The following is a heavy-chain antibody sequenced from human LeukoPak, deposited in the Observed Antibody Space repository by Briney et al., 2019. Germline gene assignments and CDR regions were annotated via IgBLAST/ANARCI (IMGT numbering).Heavy chain of an antibody. CDR1: GFNFSSYS. J-gene: IGHJ3*02. CDR2: ISSSSSYI. Sequence: PGGSLRLSCVVSGFNFSSYSMDWVRQAPGKGLEWLSSISSSSSYIYYADSVKGRFTISRDNAKHSLHLQMNSLRAEDTAVYYCARDYGGNSRIHASDCFDIWGQGTLVTVSS. D-gene: IGHD4-23*01. CDR3: ARDYGGNSRIHASDCFDI. V-gene: IGHV3-21*01.